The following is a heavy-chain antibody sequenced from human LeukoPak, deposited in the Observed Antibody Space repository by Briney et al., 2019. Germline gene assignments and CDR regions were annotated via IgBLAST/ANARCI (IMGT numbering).Heavy chain of an antibody. CDR2: ISGSDST. CDR3: AKGVRFLDWWILDY. J-gene: IGHJ4*02. CDR1: GFTFSSFA. V-gene: IGHV3-23*01. Sequence: PGGSLTLSCAASGFTFSSFALSWVRQAPGKGVEWVSAISGSDSTYYADSVKGRFTISRDNSKNTLYLQMNSLRAEDTAIYYCAKGVRFLDWWILDYWGQGSLVTVSS. D-gene: IGHD3-9*01.